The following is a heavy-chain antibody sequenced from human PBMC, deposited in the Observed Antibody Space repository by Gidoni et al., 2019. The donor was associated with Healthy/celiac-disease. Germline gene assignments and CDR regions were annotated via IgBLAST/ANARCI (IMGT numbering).Heavy chain of an antibody. V-gene: IGHV3-33*01. CDR2: IWYDGSNK. J-gene: IGHJ6*02. CDR3: AREGGRSNGYYYYYGMDV. Sequence: QVQLVESGGGVVQPGRSLSLSCAASGFTFSSYVMHWVRQAPGKGLEWVAVIWYDGSNKYYADSVKGRFTISRDNSKNTLYLQMNSRRAEDTAVYYCAREGGRSNGYYYYYGMDVWGQGTTVTVSS. D-gene: IGHD1-26*01. CDR1: GFTFSSYV.